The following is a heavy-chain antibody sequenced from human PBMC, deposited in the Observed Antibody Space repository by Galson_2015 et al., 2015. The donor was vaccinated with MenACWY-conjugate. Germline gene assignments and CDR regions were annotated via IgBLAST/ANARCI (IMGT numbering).Heavy chain of an antibody. Sequence: SLRLSCAASGFTFSSYAMHWVRQAPGKGLEWVAVIWYDGSKTYYADSVKGRFTISRDNSKNTAYRQMNSLRAEDTAIYYCFAINSGIDYWGQGTLVTVSS. V-gene: IGHV3-33*01. CDR1: GFTFSSYA. CDR3: FAINSGIDY. D-gene: IGHD1-26*01. J-gene: IGHJ4*02. CDR2: IWYDGSKT.